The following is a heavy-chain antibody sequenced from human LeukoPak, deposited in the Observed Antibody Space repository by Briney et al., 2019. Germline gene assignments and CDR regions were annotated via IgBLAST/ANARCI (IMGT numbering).Heavy chain of an antibody. CDR2: IYYSGST. D-gene: IGHD3-10*01. Sequence: SETLSLTCTVSGGSISSSSYYWGWIRQPPGKGREWIGSIYYSGSTYYNPSLKSRVTISVDTSKNQFSLKLSSVTAADTAVYYCARDLLWFGVPKPGPIEYWGQGTLVTVSS. CDR3: ARDLLWFGVPKPGPIEY. J-gene: IGHJ4*02. V-gene: IGHV4-39*02. CDR1: GGSISSSSYY.